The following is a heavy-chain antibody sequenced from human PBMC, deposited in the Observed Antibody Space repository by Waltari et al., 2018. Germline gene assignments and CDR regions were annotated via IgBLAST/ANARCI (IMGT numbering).Heavy chain of an antibody. CDR2: ISSSSSYI. D-gene: IGHD3-10*01. Sequence: EVQLVESGGGLVTPGGSLRLSCAASGFTFRSYSLNWVRQAPGKGLEWVSSISSSSSYIYYADSVKGRFTISRDNAKNSLYLQMNSLRAEDTAVYYCARAQQGSGTDRALDYWGQGTLVTVSS. J-gene: IGHJ4*02. CDR3: ARAQQGSGTDRALDY. V-gene: IGHV3-21*01. CDR1: GFTFRSYS.